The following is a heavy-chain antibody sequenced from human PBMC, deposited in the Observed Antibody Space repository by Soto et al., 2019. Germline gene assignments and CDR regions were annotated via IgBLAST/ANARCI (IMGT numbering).Heavy chain of an antibody. V-gene: IGHV3-74*01. Sequence: GGSLRLSCAASGFTFSSYWMHCVRQAPGKGLVWVSRIKPDGSWTIHADSVKGRFTTSRDNAKSMVYLQMNSPRVEDTAVYYCAGYNWNSQNYWGHGTLVTVSS. J-gene: IGHJ4*01. CDR3: AGYNWNSQNY. CDR2: IKPDGSWT. D-gene: IGHD1-7*01. CDR1: GFTFSSYW.